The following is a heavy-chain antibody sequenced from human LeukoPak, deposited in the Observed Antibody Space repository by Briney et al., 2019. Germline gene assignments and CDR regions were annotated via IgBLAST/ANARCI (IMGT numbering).Heavy chain of an antibody. Sequence: GGSLRLSCAASVFTFSSYSMNWVRQAPGKGLECVSSISSSSSYIYYADSWKGRFPISRDNAKNSLYLQMNSLRAEDTAVYYCAREAVAGPFDYWGQGTLVTVSS. D-gene: IGHD6-19*01. CDR3: AREAVAGPFDY. CDR2: ISSSSSYI. J-gene: IGHJ4*02. CDR1: VFTFSSYS. V-gene: IGHV3-21*01.